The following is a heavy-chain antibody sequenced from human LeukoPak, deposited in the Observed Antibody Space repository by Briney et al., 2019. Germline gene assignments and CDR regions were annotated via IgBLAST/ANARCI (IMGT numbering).Heavy chain of an antibody. D-gene: IGHD3-16*01. Sequence: SETLSLTCAVSGYSIRSTNWWGWIRQPPGKGLEWIGYIYYSGSTYYTPSLKSRVTMSIDTSKNQFSLRLNSVTAVDTAVYYCARTNERERGGESFNIWGQRTMVTVSS. J-gene: IGHJ3*02. CDR1: GYSIRSTNW. CDR3: ARTNERERGGESFNI. V-gene: IGHV4-28*01. CDR2: IYYSGST.